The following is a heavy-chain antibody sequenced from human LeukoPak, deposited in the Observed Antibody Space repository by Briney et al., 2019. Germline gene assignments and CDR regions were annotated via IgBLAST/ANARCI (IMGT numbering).Heavy chain of an antibody. CDR2: IKSKTDGGTT. CDR1: GFTFSNAW. J-gene: IGHJ4*02. CDR3: TRGVSSSWYTYY. D-gene: IGHD6-13*01. Sequence: RPGGSLRLSCAASGFTFSNAWMSWVRQAPGKGLEWVGRIKSKTDGGTTDYAAPVKGRFTISRDDSKSIAYLQMNSLKTEDTAVYYCTRGVSSSWYTYYWGQGTLVTVSS. V-gene: IGHV3-15*01.